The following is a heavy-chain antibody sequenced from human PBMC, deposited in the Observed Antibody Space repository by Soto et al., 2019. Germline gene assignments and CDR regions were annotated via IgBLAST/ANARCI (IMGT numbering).Heavy chain of an antibody. Sequence: QVQLVQSGAEVKKPGASVKVSCKASGYTFTDYHIHWVRQAPGQGLEFMGWINANNGGAGSAQQFQGRATVTRETSITTVYMELSNLRSDDTAVYYCAREGGSETLQPSYNWFDTWGQGTLVTVSS. CDR3: AREGGSETLQPSYNWFDT. D-gene: IGHD6-25*01. CDR1: GYTFTDYH. CDR2: INANNGGA. V-gene: IGHV1-2*02. J-gene: IGHJ5*02.